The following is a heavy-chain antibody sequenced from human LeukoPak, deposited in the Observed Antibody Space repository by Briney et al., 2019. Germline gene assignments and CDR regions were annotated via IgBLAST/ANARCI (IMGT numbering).Heavy chain of an antibody. CDR1: GGSISSGDYY. Sequence: SETLSLTCTVPGGSISSGDYYWSWIRQPPGKGLEWIGYIYYSGSTYYNPSLKGRVTISVDTSKNQFSLKLSSVTAADTAVYYCARGLYSGYASGPYFDYWGQGTLVTVSS. CDR2: IYYSGST. D-gene: IGHD5-12*01. CDR3: ARGLYSGYASGPYFDY. J-gene: IGHJ4*02. V-gene: IGHV4-30-4*01.